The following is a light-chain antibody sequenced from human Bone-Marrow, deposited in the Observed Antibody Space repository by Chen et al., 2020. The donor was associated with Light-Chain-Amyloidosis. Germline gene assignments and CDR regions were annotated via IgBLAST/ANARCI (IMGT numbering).Light chain of an antibody. CDR1: ESLLYRSDNKNY. CDR3: QKYYRAPYT. Sequence: DIVMTQSPDSLAVSLGERATINCKSSESLLYRSDNKNYLGWYQQKPGQSPKLLMYWASTRESGVPDRVSGSGSGTDFTLTVSSLQAEDVAVYYCQKYYRAPYTVGQGTKLEIQ. J-gene: IGKJ2*01. CDR2: WAS. V-gene: IGKV4-1*01.